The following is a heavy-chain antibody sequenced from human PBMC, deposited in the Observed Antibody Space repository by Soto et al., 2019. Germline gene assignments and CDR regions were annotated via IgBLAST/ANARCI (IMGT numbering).Heavy chain of an antibody. Sequence: SETLSLTCTVSGGSMSSGGYYGSWIRQHPGKGLEWIGYIYYSGSTYYNPSLKSRVTISVDTSKNQFSLKLSSVTAADTAVYYCARLVIYYGSGSYYKTPYYYGMDVWGQGTTVTVSS. CDR1: GGSMSSGGYY. V-gene: IGHV4-31*03. D-gene: IGHD3-10*01. CDR3: ARLVIYYGSGSYYKTPYYYGMDV. CDR2: IYYSGST. J-gene: IGHJ6*02.